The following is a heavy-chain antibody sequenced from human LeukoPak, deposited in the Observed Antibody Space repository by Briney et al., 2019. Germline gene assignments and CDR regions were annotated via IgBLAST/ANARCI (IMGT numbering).Heavy chain of an antibody. J-gene: IGHJ4*02. V-gene: IGHV3-23*01. CDR3: AKDQRWELPHYLDS. D-gene: IGHD1-26*01. CDR2: ISASGGST. Sequence: GGSLRLSCAASGFTFSSSAMSWVRQVPGKGLEWVSGISASGGSTSYADSVRGRFTISRDNSKNTLYVQMNSLRDEDTAVYYCAKDQRWELPHYLDSWGQGTLVTVSS. CDR1: GFTFSSSA.